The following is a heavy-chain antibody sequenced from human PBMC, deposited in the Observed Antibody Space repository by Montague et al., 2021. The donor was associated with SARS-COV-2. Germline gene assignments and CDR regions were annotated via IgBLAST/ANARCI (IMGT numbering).Heavy chain of an antibody. Sequence: SETLSLTCTVSGGSISSNYWSWIRQPPGKGLEWMWNINYSGSTNYNPSLKSRVTISVDTSKNQFSLKLSSVTAADTAAYYCARDSRTDFVWLFPDSGSYYNYMDVWGKGTTVTVSS. CDR2: INYSGST. J-gene: IGHJ6*03. CDR3: ARDSRTDFVWLFPDSGSYYNYMDV. CDR1: GGSISSNY. V-gene: IGHV4-59*01. D-gene: IGHD3-9*01.